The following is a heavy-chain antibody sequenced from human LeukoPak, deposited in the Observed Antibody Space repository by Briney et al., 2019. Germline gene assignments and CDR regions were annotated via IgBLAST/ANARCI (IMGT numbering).Heavy chain of an antibody. V-gene: IGHV6-1*01. CDR3: ANFYLDN. Sequence: SQTLSLTCAISGDTLSSNSAAWNWIRQSPSRGLEWLGRTYFRSKWYNDYAESVKGRISINPDTSKNQFSLQLNSVNPEDTAVYYCANFYLDNWSQGSLVTVSS. CDR2: TYFRSKWYN. J-gene: IGHJ4*02. CDR1: GDTLSSNSAA.